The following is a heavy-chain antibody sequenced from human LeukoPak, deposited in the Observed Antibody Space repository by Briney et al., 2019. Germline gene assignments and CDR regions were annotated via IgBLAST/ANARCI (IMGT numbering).Heavy chain of an antibody. CDR1: GLTFNSYW. Sequence: GGSLRLSCAASGLTFNSYWMHWVRQVAGKGLVWIARINGDASNTTYADSVKGRFTISRDNAKNTLYLQMNSLRVDDTAVYYCARAMPHDNWFDPWGQGSLVTVSS. V-gene: IGHV3-74*03. CDR3: ARAMPHDNWFDP. CDR2: INGDASNT. D-gene: IGHD2-2*01. J-gene: IGHJ5*02.